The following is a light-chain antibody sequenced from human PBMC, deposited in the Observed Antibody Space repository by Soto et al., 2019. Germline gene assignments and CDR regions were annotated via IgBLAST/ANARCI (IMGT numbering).Light chain of an antibody. CDR1: QSISSY. Sequence: DIQMSQSPSSLSASVGDRVTITCRASQSISSYLNWYQQKPGKAPKLLIYAASSLQSGVPSRFSGSGSGTDFTLTISSLQPEDFATYYCQQSYSTPLTFGRRTRLEIK. V-gene: IGKV1-39*01. CDR2: AAS. CDR3: QQSYSTPLT. J-gene: IGKJ5*01.